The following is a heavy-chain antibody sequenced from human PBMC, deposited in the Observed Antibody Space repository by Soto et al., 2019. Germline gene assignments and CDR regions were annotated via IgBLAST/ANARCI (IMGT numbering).Heavy chain of an antibody. J-gene: IGHJ4*02. CDR1: GFNFQTYS. D-gene: IGHD3-10*01. Sequence: GSLRISRVASGFNFQTYSFSWVRLAPGKGLELVSFISLSGTFMFYSDSVKGRFTISRDNAKNSLYLQMNSLIAEDTAVYYCARATGADKEDYWGQGTLVTVSS. CDR2: ISLSGTFM. CDR3: ARATGADKEDY. V-gene: IGHV3-21*01.